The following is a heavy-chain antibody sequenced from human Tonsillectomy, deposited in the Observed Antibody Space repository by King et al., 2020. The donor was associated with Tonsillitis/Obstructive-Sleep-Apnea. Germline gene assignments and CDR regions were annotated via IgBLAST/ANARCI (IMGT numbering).Heavy chain of an antibody. D-gene: IGHD4-17*01. V-gene: IGHV4-34*01. CDR1: GGSFSGYY. J-gene: IGHJ4*02. Sequence: VQLQQWGAGLLKPSETLSLTCAVYGGSFSGYYWNWIRQPPGKGLEWIGEINHSGSTNYNPSLKSRVSISVDTSKNQFSLKLSSVTAADTAVYYCARGNVGGDYVLDNWGQGTLLTVSS. CDR2: INHSGST. CDR3: ARGNVGGDYVLDN.